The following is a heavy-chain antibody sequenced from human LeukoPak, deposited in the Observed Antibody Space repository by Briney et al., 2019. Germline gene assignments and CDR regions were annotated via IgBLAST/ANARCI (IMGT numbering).Heavy chain of an antibody. D-gene: IGHD6-13*01. CDR1: GDSISSSTYS. V-gene: IGHV4-39*01. J-gene: IGHJ3*02. CDR2: FYYRGTT. CDR3: ARLGQQLVLGAPFDI. Sequence: PSETLSLTCTVSGDSISSSTYSWAWIRQPPGKGLECVGTFYYRGTTYYNPSLKSRLTISVDTSKNQFSLKLSSVTATDTAVYYCARLGQQLVLGAPFDIWGQGTMVTVSS.